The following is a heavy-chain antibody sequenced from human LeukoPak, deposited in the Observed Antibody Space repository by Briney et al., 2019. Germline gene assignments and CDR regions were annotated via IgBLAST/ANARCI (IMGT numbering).Heavy chain of an antibody. D-gene: IGHD2-15*01. CDR1: GYTFTGYY. CDR2: INPNSGGV. V-gene: IGHV1-2*02. Sequence: GASVKVSCKASGYTFTGYYMHWVRQAPGQGLEWMGWINPNSGGVHYAQNFQGRVTMTRDTSISTAYMDLTRLRYDDTAVYFCARYLAAPYDAFDIWGQGTMVTVSS. J-gene: IGHJ3*02. CDR3: ARYLAAPYDAFDI.